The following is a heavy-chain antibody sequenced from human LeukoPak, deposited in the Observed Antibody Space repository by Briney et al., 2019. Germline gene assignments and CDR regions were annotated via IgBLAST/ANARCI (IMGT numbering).Heavy chain of an antibody. V-gene: IGHV3-7*01. CDR1: GFTFSSYW. D-gene: IGHD6-19*01. CDR3: ARDPGGLDSSGWSDY. CDR2: IKQDGSEK. J-gene: IGHJ4*02. Sequence: TGGSLRLSCAASGFTFSSYWMSWVRQAPGKGLEWVANIKQDGSEKYYVDSVKGRFTISRDNAKNSLYLQMNSLRAEDTAVYYCARDPGGLDSSGWSDYWGQGTLVTVSS.